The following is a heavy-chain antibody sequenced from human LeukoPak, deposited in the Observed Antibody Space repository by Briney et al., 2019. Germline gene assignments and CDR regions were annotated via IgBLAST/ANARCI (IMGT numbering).Heavy chain of an antibody. CDR2: ISYDGGNK. J-gene: IGHJ4*02. CDR1: GFTFSDYA. D-gene: IGHD4-17*01. CDR3: VLGDYGDPYYFDY. V-gene: IGHV3-30*14. Sequence: GGSLRLSCAASGFTFSDYAMHWVRQAPGKGLEWVAVISYDGGNKYYADSVKGRFTISRDNSKNTLYLQMNSLRAEDTAVYYCVLGDYGDPYYFDYWGQGTLVTVSS.